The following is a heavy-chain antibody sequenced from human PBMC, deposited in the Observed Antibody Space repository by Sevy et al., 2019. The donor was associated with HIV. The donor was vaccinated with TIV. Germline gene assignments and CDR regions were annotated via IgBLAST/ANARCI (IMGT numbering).Heavy chain of an antibody. J-gene: IGHJ5*02. D-gene: IGHD2-2*03. CDR1: GYSFTSYW. CDR2: IYPGDSDT. V-gene: IGHV5-51*01. CDR3: ARLRGYCSSTSCYEDDWFDP. Sequence: GESLKISCKGSGYSFTSYWIGWVRQMPGKGLEWMGIIYPGDSDTRYSPSFQGQVTISADKSISTAYLQWSSLKASDTAMYYCARLRGYCSSTSCYEDDWFDPWGQGTLVTVSS.